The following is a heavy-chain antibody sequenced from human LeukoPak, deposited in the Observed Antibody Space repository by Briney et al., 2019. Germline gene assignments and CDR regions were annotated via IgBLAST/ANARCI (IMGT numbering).Heavy chain of an antibody. CDR1: GFTFSRSG. D-gene: IGHD1-1*01. V-gene: IGHV3-33*01. CDR2: IWYDGSNT. J-gene: IGHJ4*02. Sequence: GGSLSLSCAASGFTFSRSGMHWVRQAPGKGLEWVASIWYDGSNTYYADSVKGRFTISRDNSKNTLYLQMNSLRVEDTAVYHCAMATYSNVHYFDSWGQGTLVTVSS. CDR3: AMATYSNVHYFDS.